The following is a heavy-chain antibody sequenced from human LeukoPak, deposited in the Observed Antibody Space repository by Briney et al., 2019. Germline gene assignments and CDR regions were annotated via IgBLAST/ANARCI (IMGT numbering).Heavy chain of an antibody. V-gene: IGHV3-30-3*01. CDR3: ARLNSARRERFYYYGSGSSYYFDY. CDR1: GFTFSSYA. Sequence: PGGSLRLSCAASGFTFSSYAMHWVRQALGKGLEWVAVISYDGSNKYYADSVKGRFTISRDNSKNTLYLQMNSLRAGDTAVYYCARLNSARRERFYYYGSGSSYYFDYWGQGTLVTVSS. J-gene: IGHJ4*02. D-gene: IGHD3-10*01. CDR2: ISYDGSNK.